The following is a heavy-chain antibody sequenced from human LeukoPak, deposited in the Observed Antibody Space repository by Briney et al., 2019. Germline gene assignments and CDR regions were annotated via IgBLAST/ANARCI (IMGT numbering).Heavy chain of an antibody. D-gene: IGHD3-10*01. CDR3: ARGLSRAYYYGSGSYANWFDP. Sequence: PSETLSLTCAVYGGSFSGYYWSWIRQPPGKGLEWIGEINQSGTTNYNPSLKSRVTISVDTSKNQFPLKLSSVTAADTAVYYCARGLSRAYYYGSGSYANWFDPRGQGTLVTVSS. CDR1: GGSFSGYY. J-gene: IGHJ5*02. CDR2: INQSGTT. V-gene: IGHV4-34*01.